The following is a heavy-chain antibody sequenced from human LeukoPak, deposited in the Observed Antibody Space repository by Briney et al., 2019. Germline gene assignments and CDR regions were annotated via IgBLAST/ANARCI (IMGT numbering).Heavy chain of an antibody. Sequence: PGASLRLSCAASGFNLSSYTMNWVRQAPGKGLEWVSSISSSSTYIYHAESVKGQFTISRDNAKNSLYLQMNSLRAEDTAVYYCARVYASGSYYRGMDVWGQGTTVTVSS. D-gene: IGHD3-10*01. CDR1: GFNLSSYT. CDR3: ARVYASGSYYRGMDV. V-gene: IGHV3-21*06. CDR2: ISSSSTYI. J-gene: IGHJ6*02.